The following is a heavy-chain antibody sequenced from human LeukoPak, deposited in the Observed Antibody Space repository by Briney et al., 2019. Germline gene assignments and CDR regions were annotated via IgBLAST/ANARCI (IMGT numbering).Heavy chain of an antibody. J-gene: IGHJ5*02. CDR2: INPSGGST. Sequence: ASVKVSCKASGDTFTSYYMRWVRQALGQGLEWMGIINPSGGSTSYAQKFQGRVTVTRDMSTSTDYMELSSLRSEDTAVYYCARDNSVEEAAWWFDPWGQGTLVTVFS. D-gene: IGHD4-23*01. CDR1: GDTFTSYY. CDR3: ARDNSVEEAAWWFDP. V-gene: IGHV1-46*01.